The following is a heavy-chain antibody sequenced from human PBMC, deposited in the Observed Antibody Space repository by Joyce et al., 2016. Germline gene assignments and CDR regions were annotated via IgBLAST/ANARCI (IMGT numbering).Heavy chain of an antibody. Sequence: QVQLVQSGTEVKKPGASVKVSCKASGFTFTGSYMHWVRQAPGQGLGMMGCIKIEKGDTHNTENFQGRVTMPRDTSINTAYMEVTRLRSDDTAFYYCAREGRTHGGFDCWGLGTLVTVSS. D-gene: IGHD1-14*01. J-gene: IGHJ4*02. V-gene: IGHV1-2*02. CDR3: AREGRTHGGFDC. CDR1: GFTFTGSY. CDR2: IKIEKGDT.